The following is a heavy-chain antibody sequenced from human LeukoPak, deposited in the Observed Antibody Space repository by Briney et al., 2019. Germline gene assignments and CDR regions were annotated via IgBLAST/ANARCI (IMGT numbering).Heavy chain of an antibody. D-gene: IGHD3-22*01. CDR2: ISGSGGST. CDR3: AKDGPYYYDSSGYYSWGAFDI. Sequence: GGSLRLSCAASGFTFSSYAMSWVRQAPGKGLEWVSAISGSGGSTYYADSVKGRFTISRDNSKNTLYLQMNSLRAEDTAVYYCAKDGPYYYDSSGYYSWGAFDIWGQGTLVTVSS. CDR1: GFTFSSYA. J-gene: IGHJ3*02. V-gene: IGHV3-23*01.